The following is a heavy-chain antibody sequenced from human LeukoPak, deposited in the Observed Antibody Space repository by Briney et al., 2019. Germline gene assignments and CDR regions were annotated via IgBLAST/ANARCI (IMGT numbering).Heavy chain of an antibody. Sequence: PGGSLRLSCAASGFTFSSHGMHWVRQAPGKGLEWVASIRSDRDSQYYVESVKGRFTISRDNSKNTLDLQMNSLRVEDTAVYYCARVSESYYGSGSYYNGLGYWGQGTLVTVSS. CDR3: ARVSESYYGSGSYYNGLGY. D-gene: IGHD3-10*01. CDR2: IRSDRDSQ. CDR1: GFTFSSHG. V-gene: IGHV3-30*02. J-gene: IGHJ4*02.